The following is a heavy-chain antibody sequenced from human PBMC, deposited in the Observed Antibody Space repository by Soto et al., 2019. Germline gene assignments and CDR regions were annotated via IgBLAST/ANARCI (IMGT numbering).Heavy chain of an antibody. V-gene: IGHV4-4*02. CDR3: ARMVYAMGFRYFDY. Sequence: SETLSLTCAVSSGSISSSNWWSWVRQPPGKGLEWIGEIYHSGSTNYNPSLKSRVTISVDKSKNQFSLKLSSVTAADTAVYYCARMVYAMGFRYFDYWGQGTLVTVSS. CDR1: SGSISSSNW. CDR2: IYHSGST. J-gene: IGHJ4*02. D-gene: IGHD2-8*01.